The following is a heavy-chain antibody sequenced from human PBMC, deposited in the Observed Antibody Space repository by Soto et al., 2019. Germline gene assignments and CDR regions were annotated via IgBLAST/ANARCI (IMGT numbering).Heavy chain of an antibody. CDR1: GFTFSSYA. D-gene: IGHD6-6*01. CDR2: IWYDGSNK. V-gene: IGHV3-33*01. J-gene: IGHJ1*01. CDR3: ARGALSARPDI. Sequence: QVQLVESGGDIVQPGRSLRLSCVASGFTFSSYAMHWVRQAPGKGLKWVAIIWYDGSNKYYADSVKGRFTISRDNPKNKLYLDMSSLRAEDTGTYYCARGALSARPDIWGQGTLVTFSS.